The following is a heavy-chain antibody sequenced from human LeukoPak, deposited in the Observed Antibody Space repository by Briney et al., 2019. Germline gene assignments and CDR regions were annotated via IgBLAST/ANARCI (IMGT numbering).Heavy chain of an antibody. CDR1: GFTVSSNY. J-gene: IGHJ4*02. Sequence: GGSLRLSCAASGFTVSSNYMSWVRQAPGKGLEWVSYISSSSSTIYYADSVKGRFTISRDNAKNSLYLQMNSLRDEDTAVYYCARYVDTTMLTWGQGTLVTVSS. CDR2: ISSSSSTI. V-gene: IGHV3-48*02. CDR3: ARYVDTTMLT. D-gene: IGHD5-18*01.